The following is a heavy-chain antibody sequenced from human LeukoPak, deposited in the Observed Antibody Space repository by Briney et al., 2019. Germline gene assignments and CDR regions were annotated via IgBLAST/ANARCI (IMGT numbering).Heavy chain of an antibody. J-gene: IGHJ4*02. CDR1: GGSVSSSSYY. CDR3: AKALSSALYSSSWYPFDY. Sequence: SETLSLTCTVSGGSVSSSSYYWGWIRQPPGKGLEWIGSIYYSGSTYYNPSLKSRVTISVDTSKNQFSLKLSSVTAADTAVYYCAKALSSALYSSSWYPFDYWGQGTLVTVSS. V-gene: IGHV4-39*01. CDR2: IYYSGST. D-gene: IGHD6-13*01.